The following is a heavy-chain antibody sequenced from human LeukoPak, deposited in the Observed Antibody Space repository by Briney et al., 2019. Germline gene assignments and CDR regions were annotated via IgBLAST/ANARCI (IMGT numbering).Heavy chain of an antibody. CDR1: GYSISSGYF. D-gene: IGHD3-22*01. Sequence: SETLSLICAVSGYSISSGYFWGWIRQPPGKGLEWIGSIYHSGSTYYNPSLKSRVTISVDTSKNQFSLNLSSVTAADTAVYYCARFRYYDSSGYWLYFDYWGQGTLVTVSS. J-gene: IGHJ4*02. CDR3: ARFRYYDSSGYWLYFDY. CDR2: IYHSGST. V-gene: IGHV4-38-2*01.